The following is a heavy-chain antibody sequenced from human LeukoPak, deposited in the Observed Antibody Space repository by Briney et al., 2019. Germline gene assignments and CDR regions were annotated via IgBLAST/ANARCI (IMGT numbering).Heavy chain of an antibody. V-gene: IGHV3-30*03. J-gene: IGHJ4*02. D-gene: IGHD1-26*01. Sequence: GGSLRLSCAASGFTFSSYSMNWVRQAPGKGLEWVAVISYDGSNKYYADSVKGRFTISRDNSKNTLYLQMNSLRAEDTAVYYCARDFGSYFDYWGQGTLVTVSS. CDR3: ARDFGSYFDY. CDR1: GFTFSSYS. CDR2: ISYDGSNK.